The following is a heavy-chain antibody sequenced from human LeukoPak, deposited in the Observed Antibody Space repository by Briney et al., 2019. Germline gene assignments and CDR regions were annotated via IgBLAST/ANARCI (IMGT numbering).Heavy chain of an antibody. CDR2: ISGSGGST. CDR3: AKGDTAMVSPDY. Sequence: GGSLRLSCAASGFTFSSYAMSWVRQAPGKGLEWVSAISGSGGSTYYAVSVKGRFTISRDNSKNTLYLQMNSLRAEDTAVYYCAKGDTAMVSPDYWGQGTLVTVSS. J-gene: IGHJ4*02. V-gene: IGHV3-23*01. CDR1: GFTFSSYA. D-gene: IGHD5-18*01.